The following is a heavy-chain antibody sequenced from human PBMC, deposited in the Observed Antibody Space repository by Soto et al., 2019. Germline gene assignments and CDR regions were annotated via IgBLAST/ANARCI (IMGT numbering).Heavy chain of an antibody. CDR1: GFTFSSYS. D-gene: IGHD6-6*01. Sequence: EVQLVESGGGLVKPGGSLRLSCVASGFTFSSYSMNWVRQAPGKGLEWVSSISSSSSYIYYADSVKGRFTISRDNAKNSLYLQMNSLRAEDTAVYYCARDLYSSSARYFDYWGQGTLVTVSS. V-gene: IGHV3-21*01. J-gene: IGHJ4*02. CDR3: ARDLYSSSARYFDY. CDR2: ISSSSSYI.